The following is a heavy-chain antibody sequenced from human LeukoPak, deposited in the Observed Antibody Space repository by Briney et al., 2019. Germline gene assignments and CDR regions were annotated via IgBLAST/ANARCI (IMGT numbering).Heavy chain of an antibody. J-gene: IGHJ4*02. V-gene: IGHV3-30*04. CDR3: GRSRSASTSGWYDYFDY. Sequence: GRSLRLSCAASGFTFSSSAMQWVRQAPGKGLEWVAVISYDGSKKYYADSVKGRFTISRDYSKNTLYLQMNSLRGEDTAVYYCGRSRSASTSGWYDYFDYWGRGTLVTVSS. D-gene: IGHD6-19*01. CDR2: ISYDGSKK. CDR1: GFTFSSSA.